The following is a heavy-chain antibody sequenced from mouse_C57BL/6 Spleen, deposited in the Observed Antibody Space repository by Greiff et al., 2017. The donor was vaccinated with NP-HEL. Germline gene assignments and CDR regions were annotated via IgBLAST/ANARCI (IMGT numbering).Heavy chain of an antibody. CDR2: INYDGSST. CDR1: GFTFSDYY. Sequence: EVQLMESEGGLVQPGSSMKLSCTASGFTFSDYYMAWVRQVPEKGLEWVANINYDGSSTYYLDSLKSRFIISRDKAKNILYLQRSSLKSEDTATYYCARDHSYGNYFDYWGKGTTLTVSS. D-gene: IGHD2-1*01. J-gene: IGHJ2*01. CDR3: ARDHSYGNYFDY. V-gene: IGHV5-16*01.